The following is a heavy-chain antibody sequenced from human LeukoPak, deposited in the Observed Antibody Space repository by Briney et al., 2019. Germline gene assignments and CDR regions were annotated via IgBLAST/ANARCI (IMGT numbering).Heavy chain of an antibody. CDR2: INHSGST. CDR1: GGSFSGYY. J-gene: IGHJ4*02. D-gene: IGHD6-13*01. V-gene: IGHV4-34*01. CDR3: AGHILGIAAAGNHPYYFDY. Sequence: PSETLSITCAVYGGSFSGYYWSWIRQPPGKGLEWIGEINHSGSTNYNPSLKSRVTISVDTSKNQFSLKLSSVTAADTAVYYCAGHILGIAAAGNHPYYFDYWGQGTLVTVSS.